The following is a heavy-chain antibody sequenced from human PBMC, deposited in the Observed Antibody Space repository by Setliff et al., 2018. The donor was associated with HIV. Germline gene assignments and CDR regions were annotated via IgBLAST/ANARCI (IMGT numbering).Heavy chain of an antibody. D-gene: IGHD3-10*01. Sequence: SETLSLTCTVSGGSISSGSHYWAWIRQPAGKGLEWIGHVYTGGTTNYNPSLKSRVTISVDTSKNQFSLKLSSVTAADTAVYYCARVGDYGSGGWFDPWGQGTLVTVSS. V-gene: IGHV4-61*09. J-gene: IGHJ5*02. CDR3: ARVGDYGSGGWFDP. CDR2: VYTGGTT. CDR1: GGSISSGSHY.